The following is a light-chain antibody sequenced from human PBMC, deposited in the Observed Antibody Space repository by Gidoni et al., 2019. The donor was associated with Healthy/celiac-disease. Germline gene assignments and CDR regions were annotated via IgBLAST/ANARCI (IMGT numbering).Light chain of an antibody. J-gene: IGKJ5*01. CDR1: QSVSSY. V-gene: IGKV3-11*01. Sequence: TQPPATLSLSPGERATPSCRASQSVSSYLAWYQQKPGQAPRLLIYDASNRATGIPARFSGSGSGTDFTLTISSLEPEDFAVYYCQQRSNWLITFGQGTRLEIK. CDR2: DAS. CDR3: QQRSNWLIT.